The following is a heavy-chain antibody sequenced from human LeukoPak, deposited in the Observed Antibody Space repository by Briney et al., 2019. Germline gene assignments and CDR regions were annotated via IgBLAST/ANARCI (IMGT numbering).Heavy chain of an antibody. J-gene: IGHJ5*02. CDR2: IGAAGDR. Sequence: GGSLRLSCAASGFTFSSYDMHWVHQATGKGLEWVSSIGAAGDRFYSGSVRGRFTISRENAKNSLYLQMNSLRVGDTAVYYCARGLPGGLDPWGQGTLVTVSS. CDR1: GFTFSSYD. CDR3: ARGLPGGLDP. D-gene: IGHD4-11*01. V-gene: IGHV3-13*04.